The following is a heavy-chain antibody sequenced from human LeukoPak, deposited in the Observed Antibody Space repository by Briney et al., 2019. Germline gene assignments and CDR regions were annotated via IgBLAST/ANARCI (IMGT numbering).Heavy chain of an antibody. CDR3: ASGRPLYYYDSSGSYYFDY. CDR2: INHSGST. V-gene: IGHV4-34*01. CDR1: GGSFSGYY. Sequence: SETLSLTCAVSGGSFSGYYWSWIRQPPGKGLEWIGEINHSGSTNYNPSLKSRVTISVDTSKNQFSLKLSSVTAADMAVYYCASGRPLYYYDSSGSYYFDYWGQGTLVTVSS. D-gene: IGHD3-22*01. J-gene: IGHJ4*02.